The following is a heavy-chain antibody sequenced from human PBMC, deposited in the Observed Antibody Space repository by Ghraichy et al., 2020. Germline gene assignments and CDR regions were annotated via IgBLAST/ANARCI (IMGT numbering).Heavy chain of an antibody. Sequence: PETLSLTCTVSGGSISSSSYYWGWIRQPPGKGLEWIGSIYYSGSTYYNPSLKSRVTISVDTSKNQFSLKLSSVTAADTAVYYCARNGIDSSSWLYYFDYWGQGTLVTVSS. CDR3: ARNGIDSSSWLYYFDY. V-gene: IGHV4-39*01. CDR2: IYYSGST. CDR1: GGSISSSSYY. J-gene: IGHJ4*02. D-gene: IGHD6-13*01.